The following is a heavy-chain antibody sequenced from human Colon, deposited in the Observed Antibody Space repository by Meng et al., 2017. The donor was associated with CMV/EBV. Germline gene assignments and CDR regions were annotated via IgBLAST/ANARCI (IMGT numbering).Heavy chain of an antibody. V-gene: IGHV3-23*01. CDR1: GFIFSCYS. J-gene: IGHJ1*01. CDR3: AKGKTVAGSERYFQH. D-gene: IGHD6-19*01. CDR2: ISVSGPNR. Sequence: SGFIFSCYSIGWVRPAPGKGLVWVSVISVSGPNRQYADSVKGRFTISRDNSKNTLYLDMNSLRDDDTAVYYCAKGKTVAGSERYFQHWGQGTLVTVSS.